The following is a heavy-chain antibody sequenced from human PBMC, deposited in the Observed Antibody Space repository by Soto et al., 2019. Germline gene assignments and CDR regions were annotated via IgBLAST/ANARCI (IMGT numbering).Heavy chain of an antibody. J-gene: IGHJ6*02. Sequence: SETLSLTFAIYGGAFSGFYWSWIRQPPGKGREWIGEINDSGTTNYNPSLKSRVTISADTSKTHFSLRLTSVTAADTAVYYCARETSQNVYSHYGMDVWGQGTTVTVSS. V-gene: IGHV4-34*01. CDR1: GGAFSGFY. CDR3: ARETSQNVYSHYGMDV. CDR2: INDSGTT.